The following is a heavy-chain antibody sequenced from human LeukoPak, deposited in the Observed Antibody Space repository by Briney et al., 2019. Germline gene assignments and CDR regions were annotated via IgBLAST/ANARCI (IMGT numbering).Heavy chain of an antibody. CDR1: GYTCTSYG. CDR3: ARVDSSGYRFDY. V-gene: IGHV1-18*01. D-gene: IGHD3-22*01. Sequence: GASVKVSCKASGYTCTSYGISSVRQAPGQGLEWMGWISAYNGNTNYAQKLQGRVTMTTDTSTSTAYMELRSLRSDDTAVYYCARVDSSGYRFDYWGQGTLVTVSS. CDR2: ISAYNGNT. J-gene: IGHJ4*02.